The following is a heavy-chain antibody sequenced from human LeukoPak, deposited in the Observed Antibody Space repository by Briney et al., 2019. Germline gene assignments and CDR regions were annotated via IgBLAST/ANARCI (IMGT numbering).Heavy chain of an antibody. CDR2: INPNSGGT. CDR1: GYTFTGYY. J-gene: IGHJ4*02. D-gene: IGHD2-2*02. V-gene: IGHV1-2*02. Sequence: EASVKVSCKASGYTFTGYYMHWVRQAPGQGLEWMGWINPNSGGTNYAQKFQGRVTMTRDTSISTAYMELSRLRSDDTAVYYCAREYCSSTSCYNRLDYWGQGTLVTVSS. CDR3: AREYCSSTSCYNRLDY.